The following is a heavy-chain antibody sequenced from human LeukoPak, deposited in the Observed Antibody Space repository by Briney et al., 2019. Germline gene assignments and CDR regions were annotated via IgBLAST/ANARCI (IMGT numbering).Heavy chain of an antibody. Sequence: SETLSLTCAVYGGSFSGYYWSWIRQPPGKGREWIGEINHSGSTNYNPSLKSRVTISVDTSKNQFSLKLSSVTAADTAVYYCARVGSTSSKWYFDLWGRGTLVTVSS. CDR2: INHSGST. D-gene: IGHD2-2*01. J-gene: IGHJ2*01. V-gene: IGHV4-34*01. CDR1: GGSFSGYY. CDR3: ARVGSTSSKWYFDL.